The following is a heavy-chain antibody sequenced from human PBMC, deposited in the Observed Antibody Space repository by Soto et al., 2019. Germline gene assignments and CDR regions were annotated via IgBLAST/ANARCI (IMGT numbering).Heavy chain of an antibody. Sequence: GGSLRLSCAASGFTFSSYGMHWVRQAPGKGLEWVAVISYDGSNKYYADSVKGRFTISRDNAKNTLYMQMNSLRAEDTAVYYCARGGVYYGSGGYHYYYYMDVWGKGTTVTVSS. CDR3: ARGGVYYGSGGYHYYYYMDV. D-gene: IGHD3-10*01. J-gene: IGHJ6*03. CDR1: GFTFSSYG. CDR2: ISYDGSNK. V-gene: IGHV3-30*03.